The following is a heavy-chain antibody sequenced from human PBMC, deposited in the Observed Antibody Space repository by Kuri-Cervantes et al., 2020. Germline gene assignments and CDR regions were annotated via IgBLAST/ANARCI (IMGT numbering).Heavy chain of an antibody. Sequence: ASVKVSCKASGYTFTSYDISWVRQATGQGLEWLGWMNPNSGNTGYAQKFQGRVTMTRDTSTSTAYMELSSLRSEDTAVYYCARGHNIVVVPAAIPFDYWGQGTLVTVSS. CDR2: MNPNSGNT. CDR1: GYTFTSYD. J-gene: IGHJ4*02. CDR3: ARGHNIVVVPAAIPFDY. D-gene: IGHD2-2*01. V-gene: IGHV1-8*01.